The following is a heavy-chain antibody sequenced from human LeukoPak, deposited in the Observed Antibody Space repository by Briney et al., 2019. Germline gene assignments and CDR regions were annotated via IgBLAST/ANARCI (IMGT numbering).Heavy chain of an antibody. CDR1: GFTFSSYG. CDR2: IWYDGSNK. Sequence: GGSLRLSCAASGFTFSSYGMHWVRQAPGKGLEWVAVIWYDGSNKYYADSVKGRFTISRDNSKNTLYLQMNSLRAEDTAVYYCAKDRRSSWIDYWGQGTLVTVSS. J-gene: IGHJ4*02. CDR3: AKDRRSSWIDY. V-gene: IGHV3-33*06. D-gene: IGHD6-13*01.